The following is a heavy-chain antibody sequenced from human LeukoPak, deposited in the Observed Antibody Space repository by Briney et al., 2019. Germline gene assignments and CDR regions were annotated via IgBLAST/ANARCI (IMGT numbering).Heavy chain of an antibody. J-gene: IGHJ4*02. CDR2: INPSGGT. D-gene: IGHD6-13*01. Sequence: ASVKVSCKASGYTFSMYNMHWVRQAPGQGLEWMGIINPSGGTSYAQKLQGRITMTRNTSTSTLYMELSSLRSEDTAVYYCAREGVAGTGLDYWGQGTLVTVSS. CDR1: GYTFSMYN. CDR3: AREGVAGTGLDY. V-gene: IGHV1-46*01.